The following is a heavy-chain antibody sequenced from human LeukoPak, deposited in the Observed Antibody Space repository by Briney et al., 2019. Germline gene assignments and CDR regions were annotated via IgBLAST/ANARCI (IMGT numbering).Heavy chain of an antibody. Sequence: GGSLRLSCVASGFTFSNFAMGWVRQAPGKGVEWVSFICATNSSIYCADSMKGQFTISIDNSRNTLSLQMNSLRVEDTAVYFCTKDRFPNDGSRDCDYWGQGTLVTVSS. CDR1: GFTFSNFA. V-gene: IGHV3-23*01. J-gene: IGHJ4*02. CDR3: TKDRFPNDGSRDCDY. D-gene: IGHD3-3*01. CDR2: ICATNSSI.